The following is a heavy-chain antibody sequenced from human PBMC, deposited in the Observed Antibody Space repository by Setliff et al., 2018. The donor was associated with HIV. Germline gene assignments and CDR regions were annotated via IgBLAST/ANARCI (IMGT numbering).Heavy chain of an antibody. D-gene: IGHD6-6*01. Sequence: SETLSLTCTVSGGSLSSYYWSWIRQPAGKGLEWIGRIYSSGSTNYNPSLKSRVTISVDTSKNKFSLKMRSVTAADTAVYYCARVPPEYSSSSQAFDIWGQGTKVTVSS. J-gene: IGHJ3*02. CDR2: IYSSGST. CDR1: GGSLSSYY. V-gene: IGHV4-4*07. CDR3: ARVPPEYSSSSQAFDI.